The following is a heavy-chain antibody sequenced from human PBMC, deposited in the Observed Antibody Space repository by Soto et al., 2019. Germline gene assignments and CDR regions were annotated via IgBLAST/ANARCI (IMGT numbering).Heavy chain of an antibody. Sequence: GGSLRLSCAASGFSFSSYEMHWVRQAPGKGLEWVSYITSSGNVINYAGSVKGRFTISRDNANNSLYLQMSSLRAEDTAVYYCARRFKDYYRAMDVWGQGTTVTVYS. CDR1: GFSFSSYE. D-gene: IGHD3-3*01. J-gene: IGHJ6*02. V-gene: IGHV3-48*03. CDR2: ITSSGNVI. CDR3: ARRFKDYYRAMDV.